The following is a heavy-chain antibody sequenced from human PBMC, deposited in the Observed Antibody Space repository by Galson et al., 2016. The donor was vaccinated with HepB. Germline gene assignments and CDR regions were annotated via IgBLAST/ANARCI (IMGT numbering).Heavy chain of an antibody. CDR3: ARRGTDYYDSSLYNDAFDI. CDR1: GYSFNSQW. J-gene: IGHJ3*02. Sequence: QSGAEVKKPGESLKITCKASGYSFNSQWIGWVRQMPGKGLEWMGFTYPADSDTRYSPSFQGPVTFSVDKSSSTAYLQWSSLKTSDTAMYYCARRGTDYYDSSLYNDAFDIWGQGTMVTVSS. D-gene: IGHD3-22*01. V-gene: IGHV5-51*01. CDR2: TYPADSDT.